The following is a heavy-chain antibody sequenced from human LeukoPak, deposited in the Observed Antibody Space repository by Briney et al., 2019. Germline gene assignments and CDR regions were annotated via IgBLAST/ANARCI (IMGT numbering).Heavy chain of an antibody. J-gene: IGHJ5*02. V-gene: IGHV1-3*01. CDR3: ARGKTTVGYSSSWFDTSGNWFDP. CDR1: GYTFTSYA. Sequence: ASVNVSCKASGYTFTSYAMHWVRQAPGQRLEWMGWINAGNGNTKYSQKFQGRVTITRDTSASTAYMELSSLRSEDTAVYYCARGKTTVGYSSSWFDTSGNWFDPWGQGTLVTVSS. D-gene: IGHD6-13*01. CDR2: INAGNGNT.